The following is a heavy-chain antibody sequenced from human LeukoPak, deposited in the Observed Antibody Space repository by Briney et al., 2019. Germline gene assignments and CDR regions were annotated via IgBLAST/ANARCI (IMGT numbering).Heavy chain of an antibody. CDR3: ARGGGTSGPELDY. CDR2: INPHSGGT. V-gene: IGHV1-2*02. J-gene: IGHJ4*02. CDR1: GYTFTGYF. D-gene: IGHD3-3*01. Sequence: ASVKVSCKASGYTFTGYFMHWVRQAPGQGLEWMGWINPHSGGTDNAQNFQGRVTMTRDTSINTAYMELTRMTSDDTAVYFCARGGGTSGPELDYWGQGTLVTSST.